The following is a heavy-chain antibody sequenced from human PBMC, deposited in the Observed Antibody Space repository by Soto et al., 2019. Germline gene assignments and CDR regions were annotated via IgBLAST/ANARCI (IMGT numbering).Heavy chain of an antibody. CDR1: GFTFSSYS. Sequence: EVQLVESGGGLVKPGGSLRLSCAASGFTFSSYSMNWVRQAPGKGLEWVSSISSRTGYIYYADSVKGRFTISRDNAKNSLYLQMNSLRAEDTAVYYCARDFRDGYYFDCWGQGTLVTVSS. V-gene: IGHV3-21*01. CDR3: ARDFRDGYYFDC. CDR2: ISSRTGYI. D-gene: IGHD5-12*01. J-gene: IGHJ4*02.